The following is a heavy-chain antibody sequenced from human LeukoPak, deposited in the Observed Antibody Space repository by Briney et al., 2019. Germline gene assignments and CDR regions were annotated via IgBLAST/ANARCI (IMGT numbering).Heavy chain of an antibody. J-gene: IGHJ6*02. V-gene: IGHV4-34*01. CDR1: GGSLSGYY. D-gene: IGHD4-11*01. Sequence: SETLSFTCAVYGGSLSGYYWSWIGKPPGKGLEWYGEINHSGLTHYNPSPTSRVTISVDTSKNQFSLKLSSVTAADTAVYYCARLGRTYSNYVIYYYGMDVWAQGTTATVSS. CDR3: ARLGRTYSNYVIYYYGMDV. CDR2: INHSGLT.